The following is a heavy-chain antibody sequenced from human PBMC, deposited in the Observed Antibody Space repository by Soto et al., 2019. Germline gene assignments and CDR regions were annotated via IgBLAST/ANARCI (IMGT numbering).Heavy chain of an antibody. Sequence: QVQLVQSGAEVKKPGASVKVSCKASGYTFTSYGISWVRQAPGQGLEWMGWISAYNGNTNYAQKLQGRVTMTTDTSTSTAYMELRSLRSDDTAVYSCATGNRKRSSWWIFDYWGQGTLVTVSS. D-gene: IGHD6-13*01. CDR3: ATGNRKRSSWWIFDY. CDR2: ISAYNGNT. V-gene: IGHV1-18*01. J-gene: IGHJ4*02. CDR1: GYTFTSYG.